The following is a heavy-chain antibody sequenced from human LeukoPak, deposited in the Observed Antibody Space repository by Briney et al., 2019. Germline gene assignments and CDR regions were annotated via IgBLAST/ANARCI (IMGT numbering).Heavy chain of an antibody. CDR3: ARTVVAATNWFDP. V-gene: IGHV4-38-2*01. J-gene: IGHJ5*02. CDR2: IYHSGIT. CDR1: VYPISSHY. D-gene: IGHD2-15*01. Sequence: SETLSLTCGVSVYPISSHYWGWIRQPPGKGLEWIGTIYHSGITYYNPSLKSRVTISVDTSKNQFSLKLSSVTAADTAVYYCARTVVAATNWFDPWGQGTPVTVSS.